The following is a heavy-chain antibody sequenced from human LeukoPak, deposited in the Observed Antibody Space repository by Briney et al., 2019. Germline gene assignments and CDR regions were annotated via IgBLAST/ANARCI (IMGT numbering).Heavy chain of an antibody. CDR1: GGSFSGYY. CDR3: ARKRGYSYGYARGSFDY. D-gene: IGHD5-18*01. J-gene: IGHJ4*02. V-gene: IGHV4-34*01. CDR2: INHSGST. Sequence: SETLSLTCAVYGGSFSGYYWSWIRQPPGKGLEWIGEINHSGSTNYNPSLKSRVTISVDTSKNQSSLKLSSVTAADTAVYYCARKRGYSYGYARGSFDYWGQGTLVTVSS.